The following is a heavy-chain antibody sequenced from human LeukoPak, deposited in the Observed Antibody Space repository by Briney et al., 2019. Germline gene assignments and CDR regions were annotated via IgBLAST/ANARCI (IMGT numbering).Heavy chain of an antibody. CDR3: ARDLIAVRPGWFDP. J-gene: IGHJ5*02. V-gene: IGHV1-18*01. CDR2: ISAYNGNT. CDR1: VYTFTTYG. Sequence: ASVKVSFKASVYTFTTYGISWVRQAPGQGLEWMGWISAYNGNTNYAQQFQGRVTMTTDTSMSTAYMELRSLRSDDTAVYYCARDLIAVRPGWFDPWGQGSLVTVSS. D-gene: IGHD6-6*01.